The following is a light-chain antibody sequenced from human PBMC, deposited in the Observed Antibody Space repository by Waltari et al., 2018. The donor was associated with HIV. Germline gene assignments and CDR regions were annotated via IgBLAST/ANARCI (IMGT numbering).Light chain of an antibody. CDR1: SSDVGSYNL. V-gene: IGLV2-23*02. CDR2: EVS. Sequence: QSALTPPASVSGSPGQSNTISCTGTSSDVGSYNLVSWYQQHPGQAPKLIIYEVSKRPSGVSNRFSGSKSGNTASLTISGLQAEDEADYYCCSYAGSSTFPYVFGTGTKVTVL. J-gene: IGLJ1*01. CDR3: CSYAGSSTFPYV.